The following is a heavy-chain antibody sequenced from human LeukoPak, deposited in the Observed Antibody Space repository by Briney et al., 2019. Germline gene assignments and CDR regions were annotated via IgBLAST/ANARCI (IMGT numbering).Heavy chain of an antibody. Sequence: PSETLSLTCAVYGGSFSGYYWSWVRQPPGKGLEWIGEIDHGGSTNYNPSLKSRVTISVDTSKNQFSLKLSSVTAADTAVYYCARVKIQLWSFDYWGQGTLVTVSS. CDR1: GGSFSGYY. V-gene: IGHV4-34*01. J-gene: IGHJ4*02. D-gene: IGHD5-18*01. CDR2: IDHGGST. CDR3: ARVKIQLWSFDY.